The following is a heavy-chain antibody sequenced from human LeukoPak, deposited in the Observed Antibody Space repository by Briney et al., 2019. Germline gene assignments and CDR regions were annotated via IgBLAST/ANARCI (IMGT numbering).Heavy chain of an antibody. CDR3: ASGAEGWNY. J-gene: IGHJ4*02. Sequence: GGSLRLSCAASGFTFSSYDMHWVRQVTGKGLEWVSGIGKSGHTYYAGSVKGRFTISREKAKNSLYLQMNDLRAGDTAVYYCASGAEGWNYWGQGTLVTVSS. V-gene: IGHV3-13*01. D-gene: IGHD2-15*01. CDR2: IGKSGHT. CDR1: GFTFSSYD.